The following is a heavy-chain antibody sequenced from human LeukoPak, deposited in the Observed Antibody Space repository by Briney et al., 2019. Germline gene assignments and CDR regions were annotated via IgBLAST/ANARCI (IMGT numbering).Heavy chain of an antibody. D-gene: IGHD3-10*01. J-gene: IGHJ6*03. CDR1: GFSFSSYR. CDR2: ISYDGSNK. V-gene: IGHV3-30*18. CDR3: AKRGYYGSGSYYLYYYYMDV. Sequence: GGSLRLSCAASGFSFSSYRMNWVRQAPGKGLEWVAVISYDGSNKYYADSVKGRFTISRDNSKNTLYLQMNSLRAEDTAVYYCAKRGYYGSGSYYLYYYYMDVWGKGTTVTVSS.